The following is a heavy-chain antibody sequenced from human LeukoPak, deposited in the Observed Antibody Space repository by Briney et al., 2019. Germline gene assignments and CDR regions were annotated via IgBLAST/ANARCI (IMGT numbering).Heavy chain of an antibody. V-gene: IGHV4-38-2*02. D-gene: IGHD4/OR15-4a*01. J-gene: IGHJ3*02. CDR1: GYSITSAYY. CDR3: ARDRVVPTTYDAFDI. Sequence: SSETLSLICTVSGYSITSAYYWGWVRQPPGKGLEWVGNVYHGVSTYYNPSLKSRVTISVDASKNQFSLMLRSVTAADTAVYYCARDRVVPTTYDAFDIWGQGTMVTVSS. CDR2: VYHGVST.